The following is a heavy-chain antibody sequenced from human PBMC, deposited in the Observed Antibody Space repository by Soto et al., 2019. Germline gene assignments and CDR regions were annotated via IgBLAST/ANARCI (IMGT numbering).Heavy chain of an antibody. CDR3: ARSLSIAAAGTRWFDP. CDR2: IYYSGST. D-gene: IGHD6-13*01. J-gene: IGHJ5*02. CDR1: GGSISSYY. V-gene: IGHV4-59*01. Sequence: PSETLSLTCTVSGGSISSYYWSWIRQPPGKGLEWIGYIYYSGSTNYNPSLKSRVTISVDTSKNQFSPKLSSVTAADTAVYYCARSLSIAAAGTRWFDPWGQGTLVTVSS.